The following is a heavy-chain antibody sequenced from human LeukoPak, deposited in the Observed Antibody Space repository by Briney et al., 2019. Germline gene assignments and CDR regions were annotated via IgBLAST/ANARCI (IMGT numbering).Heavy chain of an antibody. V-gene: IGHV3-23*01. CDR3: ARRMNSSGWYDAFDI. CDR2: ISGSGGYT. J-gene: IGHJ3*02. Sequence: GGSLRLSCAASGFTFSSYAMSWVRQAPGKGLEWVSAISGSGGYTYYADSVKGRFTISRDNSKNTLYLQMNSLRAEDTAVYYCARRMNSSGWYDAFDIWGQGTMVTVSS. CDR1: GFTFSSYA. D-gene: IGHD6-19*01.